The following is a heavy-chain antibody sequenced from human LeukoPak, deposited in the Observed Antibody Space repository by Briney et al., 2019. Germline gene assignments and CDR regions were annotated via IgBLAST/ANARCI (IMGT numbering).Heavy chain of an antibody. Sequence: GGSLRVSCTVLGVSLSDYELNWVRQDPGKGPEWVSYMNRRGDRIDHADSVKGRFTMSRDIATKSVFLQMTGLRVDDTAVYYCATRIPYTGYNNWGQGTLVTVSS. CDR3: ATRIPYTGYNN. CDR2: MNRRGDRI. CDR1: GVSLSDYE. D-gene: IGHD5-12*01. J-gene: IGHJ4*02. V-gene: IGHV3-48*03.